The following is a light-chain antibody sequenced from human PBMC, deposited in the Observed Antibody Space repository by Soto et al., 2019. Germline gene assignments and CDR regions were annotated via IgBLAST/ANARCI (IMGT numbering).Light chain of an antibody. CDR1: QDLDKW. CDR3: KHHFSYGT. Sequence: ILMSQSPSSLSASVGDRVTITCRASQDLDKWLAWYQQKPGKAPNLLIYKSSTLREGVPSRFSGFGSGTEYFLTIRDLQPVVFETYHGKHHFSYGTSGKGTKLNIK. J-gene: IGKJ1*01. V-gene: IGKV1-5*03. CDR2: KSS.